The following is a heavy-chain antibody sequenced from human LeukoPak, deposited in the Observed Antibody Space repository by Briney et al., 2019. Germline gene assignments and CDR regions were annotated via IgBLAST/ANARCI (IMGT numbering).Heavy chain of an antibody. V-gene: IGHV1-2*04. CDR1: GYTFTGYY. D-gene: IGHD3-22*01. J-gene: IGHJ3*02. CDR2: INPNSGGT. Sequence: ASVKVSCKASGYTFTGYYMHWVRQAPGQGLEWMGWINPNSGGTNYAQKFQGWVTMTRDTSISTAYMELSRLRSDDTAVYCCAREEENYYDSSGYRLDAFDIWGQGTMVTVSS. CDR3: AREEENYYDSSGYRLDAFDI.